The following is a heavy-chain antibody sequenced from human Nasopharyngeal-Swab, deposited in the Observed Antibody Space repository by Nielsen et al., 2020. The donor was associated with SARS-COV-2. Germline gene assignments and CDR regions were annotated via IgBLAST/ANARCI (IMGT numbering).Heavy chain of an antibody. CDR2: ISPYNSKA. CDR3: ARDCSTSSCHLV. V-gene: IGHV1-18*01. CDR1: GTYV. D-gene: IGHD2-2*01. Sequence: ASVQVPCKTSGTYVISWVRQAPGQGLEWVGRISPYNSKANYAQNIQGRVTMTTDTSTSTAYMELSSLRSDDTAVYYCARDCSTSSCHLVWGQGTLVTVSS. J-gene: IGHJ4*02.